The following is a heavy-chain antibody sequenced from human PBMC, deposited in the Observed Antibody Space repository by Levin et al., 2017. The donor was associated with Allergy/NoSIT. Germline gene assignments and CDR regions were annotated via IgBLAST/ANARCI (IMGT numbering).Heavy chain of an antibody. D-gene: IGHD3-22*01. Sequence: ASVKVSCKASGGTFSSYAISWVRQAPGQGLEWMGGIIPIFGTANYAQKFQGRVTITADKSTSTAYMELSSLRAEDTAVYYCAGYYYDTWGGAFDIWGQGTMVTVSS. CDR1: GGTFSSYA. CDR3: AGYYYDTWGGAFDI. CDR2: IIPIFGTA. V-gene: IGHV1-69*06. J-gene: IGHJ3*02.